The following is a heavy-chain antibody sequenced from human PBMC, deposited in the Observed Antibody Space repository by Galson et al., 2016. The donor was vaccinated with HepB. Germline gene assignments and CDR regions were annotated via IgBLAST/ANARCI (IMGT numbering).Heavy chain of an antibody. J-gene: IGHJ6*02. CDR2: TYSGGTT. CDR3: ASNWRYYYGLDV. V-gene: IGHV3-53*01. CDR1: GFNVRLNY. Sequence: SLRLSCAASGFNVRLNYITWVRQAPGKGLEWVSVTYSGGTTYYADSDKGRFTISRDISRNTLYLQMNSLRVADTSVYYCASNWRYYYGLDVWGLGTAVTVSS. D-gene: IGHD3-3*01.